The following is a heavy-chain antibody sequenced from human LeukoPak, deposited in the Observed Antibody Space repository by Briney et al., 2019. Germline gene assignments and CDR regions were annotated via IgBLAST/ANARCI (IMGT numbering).Heavy chain of an antibody. Sequence: ASVKVSCKASGYTFTSYDINWVRQATGQGLEWMGWMNPNSGNTGYAQKFQGRVTITRNTSISTAYMELSSLRSEDTAVYYCARERSAVGDWFGPWGQGTLVTVSS. D-gene: IGHD3-3*01. CDR3: ARERSAVGDWFGP. CDR1: GYTFTSYD. CDR2: MNPNSGNT. J-gene: IGHJ5*02. V-gene: IGHV1-8*03.